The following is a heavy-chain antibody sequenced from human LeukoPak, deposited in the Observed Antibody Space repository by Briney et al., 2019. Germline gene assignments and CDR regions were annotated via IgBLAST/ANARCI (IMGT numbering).Heavy chain of an antibody. V-gene: IGHV1-69*02. CDR2: IIPILGIA. J-gene: IGHJ6*02. D-gene: IGHD6-6*01. CDR1: GGTFSSYT. CDR3: ARTSGYSSSSTYYYGMDV. Sequence: ASVKVSYKASGGTFSSYTISWVRQAPGQGLEWMGRIIPILGIANYAQKFQGRVTITADKSTSTAYMELSSLRSEDTAVYYCARTSGYSSSSTYYYGMDVWGQGTTVTVSS.